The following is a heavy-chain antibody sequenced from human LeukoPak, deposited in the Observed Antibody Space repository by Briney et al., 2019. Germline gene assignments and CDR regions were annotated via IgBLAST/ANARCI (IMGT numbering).Heavy chain of an antibody. Sequence: GGSLRLSCAASGFTFSSYWMSWVRQAPGKGLEWVGHIKSKTDGGTTDFAAPVKGRFTISRDDSKNTLFLQMNSLKTEDTAVYYCTTGTWIQLWLPDYWGQGTLVTVSS. CDR3: TTGTWIQLWLPDY. CDR2: IKSKTDGGTT. V-gene: IGHV3-15*01. J-gene: IGHJ4*02. D-gene: IGHD5-18*01. CDR1: GFTFSSYW.